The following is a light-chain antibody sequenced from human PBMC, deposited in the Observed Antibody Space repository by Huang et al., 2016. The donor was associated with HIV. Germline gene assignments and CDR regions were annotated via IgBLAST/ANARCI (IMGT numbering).Light chain of an antibody. Sequence: DIQMTQSPSTLSASVGDRVTITCRASQGISSWLAWYQHKPGKAPRLLIYKSSTLESGVPSMFSGSGSGTEFTLTISSLQPDDFATYYFQQYNHLRTFGQGTKVEIK. J-gene: IGKJ1*01. CDR2: KSS. CDR3: QQYNHLRT. V-gene: IGKV1-5*03. CDR1: QGISSW.